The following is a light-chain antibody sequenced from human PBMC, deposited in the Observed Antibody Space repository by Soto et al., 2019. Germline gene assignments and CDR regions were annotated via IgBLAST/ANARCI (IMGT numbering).Light chain of an antibody. CDR2: SAS. Sequence: DIQMTESPSSLSASVGGRVTITCRASQSISTYLNWYQQTPGKAPALLISSASTLQSGVPSRFSGSGSGTDFTLTISSLQPEDFATYYCQQSNSIPFTFGQGTRLEIK. J-gene: IGKJ2*01. CDR1: QSISTY. CDR3: QQSNSIPFT. V-gene: IGKV1-39*01.